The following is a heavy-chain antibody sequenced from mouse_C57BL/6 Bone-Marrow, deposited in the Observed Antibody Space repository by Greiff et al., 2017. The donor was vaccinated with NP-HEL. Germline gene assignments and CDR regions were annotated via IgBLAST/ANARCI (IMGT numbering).Heavy chain of an antibody. CDR3: ARDYYGSRGWYIDV. CDR1: GYTFTSYW. V-gene: IGHV1-72*01. J-gene: IGHJ1*03. D-gene: IGHD1-1*01. Sequence: QVQLQQPGADLVKPGASVKLSCKASGYTFTSYWMHWVKQRPGRGLEWIGRIDPNSGGTKFNEKFKTKATLTVDKPSSTAYMQLSSLTSEDSAVYYCARDYYGSRGWYIDVWGTGTTVTVSS. CDR2: IDPNSGGT.